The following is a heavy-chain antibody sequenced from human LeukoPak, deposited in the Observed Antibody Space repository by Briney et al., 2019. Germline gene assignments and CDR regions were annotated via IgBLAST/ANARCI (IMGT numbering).Heavy chain of an antibody. Sequence: GASVKVSCKASGGTFSSYAISWVRQAPGQGLEWMGGIIPIFGTANYAQKFQGRVTITADESTSTAYMELRSLRADDTAVYYCVRQVYSSYIGNYFDYWGQGTLVTVSS. D-gene: IGHD4-11*01. CDR3: VRQVYSSYIGNYFDY. CDR1: GGTFSSYA. CDR2: IIPIFGTA. V-gene: IGHV1-69*01. J-gene: IGHJ4*02.